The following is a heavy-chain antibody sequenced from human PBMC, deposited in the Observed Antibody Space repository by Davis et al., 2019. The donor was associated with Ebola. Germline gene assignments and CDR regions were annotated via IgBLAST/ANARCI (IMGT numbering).Heavy chain of an antibody. Sequence: SETLSLTCTVSGGSISSYYWSWIRQPPGKGLEWIGYIYYSGSTNYNPSLKSRVTISVDTSKNQFSLKLSSVTAADTAVYYCARARYSSNKNWFDPWGQGTLVTVSS. CDR3: ARARYSSNKNWFDP. V-gene: IGHV4-59*01. CDR1: GGSISSYY. D-gene: IGHD6-13*01. CDR2: IYYSGST. J-gene: IGHJ5*02.